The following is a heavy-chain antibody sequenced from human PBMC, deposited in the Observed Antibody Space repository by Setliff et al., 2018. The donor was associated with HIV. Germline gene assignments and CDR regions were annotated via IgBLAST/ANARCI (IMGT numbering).Heavy chain of an antibody. CDR1: GGSISGYY. J-gene: IGHJ1*01. CDR2: IFDSGST. V-gene: IGHV4-59*08. Sequence: PSETLSLTCTVSGGSISGYYWNWIRQPPGKGLEWIGFIFDSGSTSYNPSLKSRVTISVDMSKNHFSLKLRSVTAADTAVYYCARHGSYVGPIQHWGQGTLVTVSS. D-gene: IGHD3-10*02. CDR3: ARHGSYVGPIQH.